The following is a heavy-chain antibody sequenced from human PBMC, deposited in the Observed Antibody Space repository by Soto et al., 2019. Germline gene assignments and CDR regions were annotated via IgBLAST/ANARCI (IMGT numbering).Heavy chain of an antibody. CDR3: ANAPAIVLVPAAMGGDY. CDR2: ISYDGSNK. Sequence: QVQLVESGGGVVQPGRSLRLSCAASGFTFSSYGRHWVRQAPGKGLEWVAVISYDGSNKYYADSVKGRFTIYRDNSKNTLYLKMSSLRAEDTAVYYCANAPAIVLVPAAMGGDYWGQGTLVTVSS. V-gene: IGHV3-30*18. D-gene: IGHD2-2*01. J-gene: IGHJ4*02. CDR1: GFTFSSYG.